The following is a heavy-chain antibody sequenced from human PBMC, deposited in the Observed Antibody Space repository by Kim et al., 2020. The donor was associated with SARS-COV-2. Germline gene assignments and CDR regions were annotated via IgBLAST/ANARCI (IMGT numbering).Heavy chain of an antibody. CDR1: GFSFSSYW. V-gene: IGHV3-74*01. J-gene: IGHJ6*01. D-gene: IGHD3-16*01. CDR2: ISSDGSST. CDR3: ARVKTGLRLPYNYYYYG. Sequence: GGYLRLSCAASGFSFSSYWMHWVRQTPGKGLVWVSRISSDGSSTNYADSVKGRFTISRDNAKNTLYLHMNSLRAEDTAVYYCARVKTGLRLPYNYYYYG.